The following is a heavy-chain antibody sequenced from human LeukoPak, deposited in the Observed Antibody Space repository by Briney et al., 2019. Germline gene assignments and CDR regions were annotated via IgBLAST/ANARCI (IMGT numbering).Heavy chain of an antibody. CDR2: IYYSGST. V-gene: IGHV4-30-4*01. J-gene: IGHJ6*02. CDR3: ARVPRYYYGMDV. Sequence: SQTLSLTCTVSGGSISSGDYYWSWIRQPPGKGLEWIGYIYYSGSTYYNPSLKSRVTISVDTSKHQFSLKLSSVTAADTAVYYCARVPRYYYGMDVWGQGTTVTVSS. CDR1: GGSISSGDYY.